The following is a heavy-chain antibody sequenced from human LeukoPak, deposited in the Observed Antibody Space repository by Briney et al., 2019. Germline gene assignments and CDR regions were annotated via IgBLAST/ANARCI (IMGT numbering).Heavy chain of an antibody. V-gene: IGHV3-23*01. Sequence: GGSLRLSCAASGFTFSSYAMSWVRQAPGKGLEWVSAISGSGGSTYYADSVKGRFTISRDNSKNTLYLQMNGLRAEDTAVYYCAKAPSPYSSGWYVYWGQGTLVTVSS. CDR2: ISGSGGST. D-gene: IGHD6-19*01. CDR1: GFTFSSYA. J-gene: IGHJ4*02. CDR3: AKAPSPYSSGWYVY.